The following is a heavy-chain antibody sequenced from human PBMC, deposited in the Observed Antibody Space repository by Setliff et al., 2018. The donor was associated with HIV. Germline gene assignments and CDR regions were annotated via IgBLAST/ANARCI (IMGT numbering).Heavy chain of an antibody. CDR3: TRHAGRENQLPHTYYYYMDV. J-gene: IGHJ6*03. Sequence: SETLSLTCTVSGVSTSSSTYYWGWIRQPPGKGLEWIGYIFYSGSTYYNPSLKSRVTISVDTSKNHFSLKVTSVTAADTAVYYCTRHAGRENQLPHTYYYYMDVWGKGATVTVSS. CDR2: IFYSGST. V-gene: IGHV4-39*01. CDR1: GVSTSSSTYY. D-gene: IGHD2-2*01.